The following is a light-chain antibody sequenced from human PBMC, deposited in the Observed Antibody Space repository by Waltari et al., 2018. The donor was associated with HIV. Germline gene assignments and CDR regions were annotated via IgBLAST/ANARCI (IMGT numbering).Light chain of an antibody. J-gene: IGLJ2*01. CDR3: GAWDNSLGGVV. CDR1: SSNIGRNS. Sequence: QSVLTQPPSVSAAPGQQVTISCSGSSSNIGRNSVAWYQHLPGTAPKIVIYETNTRPSGIPDRFSGAKSGTSGTLDITGLQTGDEADYYCGAWDNSLGGVVFGGGTKLTVL. V-gene: IGLV1-51*02. CDR2: ETN.